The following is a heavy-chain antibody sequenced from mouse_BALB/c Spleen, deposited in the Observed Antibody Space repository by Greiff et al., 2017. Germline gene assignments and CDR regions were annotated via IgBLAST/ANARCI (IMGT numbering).Heavy chain of an antibody. CDR1: GFNIKDTY. V-gene: IGHV14-3*02. D-gene: IGHD2-10*02. CDR3: AREDGYGYYADY. Sequence: EVQLQQSGAELVKPGASVKLSCTASGFNIKDTYMHWVKQRPEQGLEWIGRIDPANGNTKYDPKFQGKATITADTSSNTAYLQLSSLTSEDTAVYYCAREDGYGYYADYWGQGTTRTVSS. J-gene: IGHJ2*01. CDR2: IDPANGNT.